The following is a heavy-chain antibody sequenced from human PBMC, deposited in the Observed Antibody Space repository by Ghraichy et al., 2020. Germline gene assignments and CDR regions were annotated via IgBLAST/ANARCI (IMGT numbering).Heavy chain of an antibody. V-gene: IGHV4-31*03. D-gene: IGHD3-22*01. CDR3: ARRYYSDGPFDY. Sequence: SLNISCTVSGGSVSSGGYYWSWFRQHPGKGLEWIGNIYYTGSTSYNPSLKSRLTISVDTSENQFSLKLSSVTAADTAVYYCARRYYSDGPFDYWGQGTLVTVSS. J-gene: IGHJ4*02. CDR1: GGSVSSGGYY. CDR2: IYYTGST.